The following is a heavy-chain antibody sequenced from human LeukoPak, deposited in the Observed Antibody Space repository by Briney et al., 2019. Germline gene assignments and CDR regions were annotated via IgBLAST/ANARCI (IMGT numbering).Heavy chain of an antibody. D-gene: IGHD6-19*01. CDR3: ARGGGWYNY. CDR1: GFTFSSYA. J-gene: IGHJ4*02. V-gene: IGHV3-21*01. CDR2: ISSSTNYI. Sequence: GGSLRLSCAASGFTFSSYAMNWVRQAPGKGLEWVSYISSSTNYIYYADSVKGRFTISRDNAENSLYLQMNSLRAEDTAVYYCARGGGWYNYWGQGTLVTVSS.